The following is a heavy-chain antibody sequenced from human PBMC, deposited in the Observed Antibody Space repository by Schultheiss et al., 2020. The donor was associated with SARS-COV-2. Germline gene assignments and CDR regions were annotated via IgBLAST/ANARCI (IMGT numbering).Heavy chain of an antibody. CDR2: FGGSGGST. CDR1: GFTFSSYV. J-gene: IGHJ4*02. CDR3: ARAVGPNLFDY. Sequence: GESLKISCAASGFTFSSYVMSWVRQAPGKGLEWVSGFGGSGGSTYYPDSVKGRFTISRDHSKNTLLLQMNGLRADDTAVYYCARAVGPNLFDYWGQGILVTVSS. V-gene: IGHV3-23*01. D-gene: IGHD1-26*01.